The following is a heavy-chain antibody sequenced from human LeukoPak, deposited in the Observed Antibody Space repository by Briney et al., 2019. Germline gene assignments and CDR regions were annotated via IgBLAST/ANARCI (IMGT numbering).Heavy chain of an antibody. CDR1: GYTFTGYH. J-gene: IGHJ4*02. Sequence: ASVKVSCKASGYTFTGYHMHWVRQAPGQGLEWMGWINPNSGGTNYAQKFQGRVTITADESTSTAYMELSSLRSEDTAVYYCARGRGFYGDYSFDYWGQGTLVTVSS. D-gene: IGHD4-17*01. CDR3: ARGRGFYGDYSFDY. CDR2: INPNSGGT. V-gene: IGHV1-2*02.